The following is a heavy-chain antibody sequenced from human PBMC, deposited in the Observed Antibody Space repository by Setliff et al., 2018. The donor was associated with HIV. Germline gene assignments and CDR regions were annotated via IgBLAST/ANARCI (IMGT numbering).Heavy chain of an antibody. D-gene: IGHD1-26*01. CDR2: VNHNGGT. CDR1: GDSFSGSY. J-gene: IGHJ4*02. CDR3: ARRAAATTNFDY. V-gene: IGHV4-34*01. Sequence: SETLSLTCAVYGDSFSGSYWSWIRQSPGTGLEWIGEVNHNGGTNYNPSLKSRVTISVDTSKNQFSLKLSSVTAADTAVYYCARRAAATTNFDYWGQGTLVTAPQ.